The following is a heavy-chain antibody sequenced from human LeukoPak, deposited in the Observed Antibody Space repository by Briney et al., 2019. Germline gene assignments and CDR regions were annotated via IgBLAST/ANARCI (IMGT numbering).Heavy chain of an antibody. D-gene: IGHD2-2*01. CDR1: GFTFAGYY. Sequence: GASVKVSCKASGFTFAGYYMHWVRRAPGQALEWIGIINPRGDSTSYAQNFQGRVSMTKDTLSSTLFMELRSLRSEDTAVYYCAREFSSSCLDFWGLGTLVTVSS. J-gene: IGHJ4*02. CDR2: INPRGDST. CDR3: AREFSSSCLDF. V-gene: IGHV1-46*01.